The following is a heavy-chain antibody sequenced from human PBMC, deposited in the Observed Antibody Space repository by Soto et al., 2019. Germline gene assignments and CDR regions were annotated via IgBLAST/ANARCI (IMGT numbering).Heavy chain of an antibody. J-gene: IGHJ6*03. V-gene: IGHV3-48*01. CDR1: GFTFSSYS. CDR2: ISSSSSTI. Sequence: PGGSLRLSCAASGFTFSSYSMNWVRQAPGKGLEWVSYISSSSSTIYYADSVKGRFTISRDNAKNSLYLQMNSLRAEDTAVYYCARDTISEYSSSSYYYYYMDVWGKGTTVTVSS. D-gene: IGHD6-6*01. CDR3: ARDTISEYSSSSYYYYYMDV.